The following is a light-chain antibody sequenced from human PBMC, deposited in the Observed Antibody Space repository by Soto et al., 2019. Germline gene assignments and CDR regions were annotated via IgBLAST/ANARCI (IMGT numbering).Light chain of an antibody. Sequence: DVVMTQSPLSLPVTLGQPASICCRSSQSLVFSDGNIYLNWFLQRPGQSPRRLIYKISNRDSGVPDRFSGSGSGTDFTLKISGVEAEDVGVYYCMQGSHWPWTFGQGTRVEIK. V-gene: IGKV2-30*01. CDR3: MQGSHWPWT. J-gene: IGKJ1*01. CDR2: KIS. CDR1: QSLVFSDGNIY.